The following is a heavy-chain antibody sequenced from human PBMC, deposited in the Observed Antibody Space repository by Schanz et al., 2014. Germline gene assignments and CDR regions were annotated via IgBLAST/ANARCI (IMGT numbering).Heavy chain of an antibody. V-gene: IGHV3-74*01. CDR2: INSVGSNT. CDR3: AKYRGYYRVSGSYRELEY. CDR1: GFTFSSHW. D-gene: IGHD3-10*01. Sequence: EVQLVESGGGLVQPGGSLRLSCAASGFTFSSHWMHWVRQDPGKGLVWVARINSVGSNTDYADSVTGRFTISRDNAKNTLYLQMNSLRAEDTAVYYCAKYRGYYRVSGSYRELEYWGQGTLVTVSS. J-gene: IGHJ4*02.